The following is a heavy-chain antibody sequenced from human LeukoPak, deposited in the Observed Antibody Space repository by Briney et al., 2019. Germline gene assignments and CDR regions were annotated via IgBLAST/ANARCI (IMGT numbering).Heavy chain of an antibody. CDR3: ATVSPDGDIQLNWLDP. CDR2: FDPEDGET. CDR1: GYTLTELS. V-gene: IGHV1-24*01. J-gene: IGHJ5*02. Sequence: GASVKVSCKVSGYTLTELSMHWVRQAPGKGLEWMGGFDPEDGETIYAQKFQGRVTMTEDTSTDTAYMELSSLRSEDTAVYYCATVSPDGDIQLNWLDPWGQGTLVTVSS. D-gene: IGHD5-18*01.